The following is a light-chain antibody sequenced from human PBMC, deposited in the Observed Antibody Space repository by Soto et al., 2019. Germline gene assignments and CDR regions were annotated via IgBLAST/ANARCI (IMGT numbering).Light chain of an antibody. CDR1: SSDGGGYNY. V-gene: IGLV2-14*01. CDR3: SSYTRNSTLV. Sequence: QSALTQPASVSGSPGQSITISCTGTSSDGGGYNYVSWYQQHPGKAPKLMIYEVSNRPSGVSNRFSGSKSGNTASLTISGLQAEDEADYYCSSYTRNSTLVFGGGTKVTVL. CDR2: EVS. J-gene: IGLJ2*01.